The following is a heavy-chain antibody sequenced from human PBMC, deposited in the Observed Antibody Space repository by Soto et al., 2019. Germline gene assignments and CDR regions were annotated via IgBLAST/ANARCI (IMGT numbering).Heavy chain of an antibody. V-gene: IGHV3-30*18. CDR1: GFTFSSYG. D-gene: IGHD3-10*01. CDR3: AKQKYYYGSGSYYYYYYYYGMDV. Sequence: GGSLRLSCAASGFTFSSYGMHWVRQAPGKGLEWVAVISYDGSNKYYADSVKGRFTISRDNSKNTLYLQMNSLRAEDTAVYYWAKQKYYYGSGSYYYYYYYYGMDVWGQGTTVTVSS. CDR2: ISYDGSNK. J-gene: IGHJ6*02.